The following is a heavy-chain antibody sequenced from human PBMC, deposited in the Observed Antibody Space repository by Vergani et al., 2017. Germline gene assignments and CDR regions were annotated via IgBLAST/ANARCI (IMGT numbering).Heavy chain of an antibody. J-gene: IGHJ4*02. CDR3: ASLYGRDSSGSKYFDY. CDR1: GYSFTNYW. Sequence: EVQLVQSGAEVKKPGESLKISCQMSGYSFTNYWIGWVRQMPGKGLEWMGIIHPADSDTRYSPSFQGQVTISVDKSISTAYLQRSSLRASDSAMYYCASLYGRDSSGSKYFDYWGQGTLVTVSS. CDR2: IHPADSDT. D-gene: IGHD3-22*01. V-gene: IGHV5-51*01.